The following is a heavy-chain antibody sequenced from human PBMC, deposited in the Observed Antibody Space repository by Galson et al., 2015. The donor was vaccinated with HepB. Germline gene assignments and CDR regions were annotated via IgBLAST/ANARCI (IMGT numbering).Heavy chain of an antibody. J-gene: IGHJ6*02. Sequence: GLEWIGYISDRGSTNYNPSLKSRVPIFLDTAKNQFSLKLSSVIAADTAVYYCARRRIMITFGGVIVDGMDVWGQGTTVTVSS. D-gene: IGHD3-16*02. CDR3: ARRRIMITFGGVIVDGMDV. V-gene: IGHV4-59*08. CDR2: ISDRGST.